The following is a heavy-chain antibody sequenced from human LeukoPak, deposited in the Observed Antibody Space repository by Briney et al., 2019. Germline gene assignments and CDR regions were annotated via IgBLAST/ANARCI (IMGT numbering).Heavy chain of an antibody. V-gene: IGHV3-30*18. Sequence: GGSLRLSCAASGFTFSSYGMHWVRQAPGKGLEWVAVISYDGSNKYYADSVKGRFTISRDNSKNTLYLQTNSLRAEDTAVYYCAKSYGSGSNTFDYWGQGTLVTVSS. D-gene: IGHD3-10*01. CDR3: AKSYGSGSNTFDY. CDR1: GFTFSSYG. CDR2: ISYDGSNK. J-gene: IGHJ4*02.